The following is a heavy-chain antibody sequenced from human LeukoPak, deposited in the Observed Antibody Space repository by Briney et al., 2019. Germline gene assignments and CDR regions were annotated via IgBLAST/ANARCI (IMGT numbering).Heavy chain of an antibody. CDR1: GGTFSSYA. J-gene: IGHJ4*02. D-gene: IGHD3-22*01. CDR3: ARDHYYDSSGYYY. CDR2: IIPIFGTA. Sequence: GASVKVSCKASGGTFSSYAISWVRQAPGQGLEWMGGIIPIFGTANYAQKFQGRVTITADESTSTAYMELSSLKSEDTAMYYCARDHYYDSSGYYYWGQGTLVTVSS. V-gene: IGHV1-69*13.